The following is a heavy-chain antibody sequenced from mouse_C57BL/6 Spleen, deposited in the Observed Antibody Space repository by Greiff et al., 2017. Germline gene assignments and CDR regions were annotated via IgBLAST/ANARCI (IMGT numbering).Heavy chain of an antibody. CDR1: GFTFSSYG. CDR3: ARLDGYYFDY. J-gene: IGHJ2*01. Sequence: EVKVVESGGDLVKPGGSLKLSCAASGFTFSSYGMSWVRQTPDKRLEWVATISSGGSYTYYPDSVKGRFTISRDKAKNTLYLQMSSLKSEDTAMYYCARLDGYYFDYWGQGTTLTVSS. CDR2: ISSGGSYT. V-gene: IGHV5-6*01. D-gene: IGHD2-3*01.